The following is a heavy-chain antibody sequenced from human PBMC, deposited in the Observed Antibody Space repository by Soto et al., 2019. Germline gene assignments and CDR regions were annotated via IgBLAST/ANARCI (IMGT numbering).Heavy chain of an antibody. V-gene: IGHV3-48*01. J-gene: IGHJ4*02. CDR2: INSDGSVV. CDR1: GFSLNSYS. D-gene: IGHD2-15*01. Sequence: GESLKISCAASGFSLNSYSMTWVRQAPGKGLDWLSYINSDGSVVVYGDSVKGRLTVSRDNAKNSLHLQLNSLTAEDTAVYYCARGCSGTCWFEYWGRGTLVTVSS. CDR3: ARGCSGTCWFEY.